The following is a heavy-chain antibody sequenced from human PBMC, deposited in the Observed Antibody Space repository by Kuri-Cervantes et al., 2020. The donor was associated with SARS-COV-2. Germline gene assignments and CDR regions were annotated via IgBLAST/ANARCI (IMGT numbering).Heavy chain of an antibody. CDR3: AREDIVVVPAYYDDAFDI. CDR1: GYTFTGYY. D-gene: IGHD2-2*01. J-gene: IGHJ3*02. V-gene: IGHV1-46*01. CDR2: INPSGGST. Sequence: ASVKVSCKASGYTFTGYYMHWVRQAPGQGLEWMGIINPSGGSTSYAQKFQGRVTMTRDTSTSTAYMELSSLRSEDTAVYYCAREDIVVVPAYYDDAFDIWGQGTMVTVSS.